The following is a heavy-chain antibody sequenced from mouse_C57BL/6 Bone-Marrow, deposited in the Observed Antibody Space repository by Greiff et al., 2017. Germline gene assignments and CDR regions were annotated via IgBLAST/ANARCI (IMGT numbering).Heavy chain of an antibody. V-gene: IGHV1-81*01. D-gene: IGHD2-5*01. CDR3: ARRYSNYVPYYFDY. Sequence: QVQLQQSGAELARPGASVKLSCKASGYTFTSYGISWVKQRTGQGLEWIGEIYPRSGNTYYNEKFKGKATLTADKSSSTAYMELRSLTSEDSAVYFCARRYSNYVPYYFDYWGQGTTPTVSS. CDR2: IYPRSGNT. CDR1: GYTFTSYG. J-gene: IGHJ2*01.